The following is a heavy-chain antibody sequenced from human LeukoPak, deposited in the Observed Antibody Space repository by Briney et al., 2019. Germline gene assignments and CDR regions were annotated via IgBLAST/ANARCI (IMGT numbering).Heavy chain of an antibody. CDR3: ARDWYCSSTSCYFLDY. V-gene: IGHV1-18*04. CDR1: GYTFTSYG. Sequence: GASVKVSCKASGYTFTSYGISWVRQAPGQGLEWMGWISAYNGNTNYAQKLQGRVTMTTDTSTSTAYMEPRSLRSDDTAVYYCARDWYCSSTSCYFLDYWGQGTLVTVSS. CDR2: ISAYNGNT. D-gene: IGHD2-2*01. J-gene: IGHJ4*02.